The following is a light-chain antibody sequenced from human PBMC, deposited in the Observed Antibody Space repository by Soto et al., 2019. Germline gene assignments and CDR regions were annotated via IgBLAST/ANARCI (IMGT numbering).Light chain of an antibody. CDR2: RNN. CDR1: SSNIGSNY. J-gene: IGLJ7*01. CDR3: AAWDDSLSAV. V-gene: IGLV1-47*01. Sequence: QSVLTQPRSASGTPGQRVTISCSGSSSNIGSNYVYWYQQLPGTAPKLLIYRNNQRPSGVPDRFSGSKSGTSASLAISGLRSEDEADYYCAAWDDSLSAVFGGGTQLTVL.